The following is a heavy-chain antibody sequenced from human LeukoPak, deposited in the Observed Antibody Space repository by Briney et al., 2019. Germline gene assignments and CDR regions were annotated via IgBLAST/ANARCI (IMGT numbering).Heavy chain of an antibody. CDR1: GFTFSSYW. CDR3: YYGMDV. D-gene: IGHD6-13*01. J-gene: IGHJ6*02. V-gene: IGHV3-74*01. Sequence: GGSLRLSCAASGFTFSSYWMHWVRQAPGKGLVWVSRINSDGSSTSYADSVKGRFTISRDNAKSTLYLHYCARVPRAGTPTYYYYGMDVWGQGTTVTVSS. CDR2: INSDGSST.